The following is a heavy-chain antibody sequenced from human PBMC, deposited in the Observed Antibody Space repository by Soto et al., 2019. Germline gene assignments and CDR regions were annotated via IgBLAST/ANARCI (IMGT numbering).Heavy chain of an antibody. CDR3: ARDTDSSSWPYYYYYYMDV. D-gene: IGHD6-13*01. Sequence: ASVKVSCKASGYTFTSYGISWVRQAPGQGLEWMGWISAYNGNTNYAQKLQGRVTMTTDTSTSTAYMELRSLRADDTAVYYCARDTDSSSWPYYYYYYMDVWGNGTTVTVSS. J-gene: IGHJ6*03. CDR2: ISAYNGNT. CDR1: GYTFTSYG. V-gene: IGHV1-18*01.